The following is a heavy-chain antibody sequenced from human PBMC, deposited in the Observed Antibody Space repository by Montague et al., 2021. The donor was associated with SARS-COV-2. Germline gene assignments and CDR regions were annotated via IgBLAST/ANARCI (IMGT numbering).Heavy chain of an antibody. D-gene: IGHD1-7*01. J-gene: IGHJ5*02. CDR2: IYYSGXT. V-gene: IGHV4-39*01. CDR3: ARGLYNWNYEHWFDT. CDR1: GGSVGSSHHY. Sequence: SETLSLTCTVSGGSVGSSHHYWAWIRQPPGKGLEWIGTIYYSGXTXYXXXXRXRVTIDVDASTNQFSLKLHSVTAADTAVYFCARGLYNWNYEHWFDTWGQGTLVTVSS.